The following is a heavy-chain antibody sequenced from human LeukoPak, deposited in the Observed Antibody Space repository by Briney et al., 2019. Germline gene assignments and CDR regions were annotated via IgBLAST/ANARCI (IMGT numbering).Heavy chain of an antibody. CDR2: MNPNSGNT. V-gene: IGHV1-8*01. CDR3: ARDHSDSGSYWVDY. CDR1: GYTFTSYD. D-gene: IGHD1-26*01. Sequence: ASVKVSCKASGYTFTSYDINWVRQATGQGLEWMGWMNPNSGNTGYAQKFQGRVTMTRNTSISTAYMELSSLRSEDTAVYYCARDHSDSGSYWVDYWGQGTLVTVSS. J-gene: IGHJ4*02.